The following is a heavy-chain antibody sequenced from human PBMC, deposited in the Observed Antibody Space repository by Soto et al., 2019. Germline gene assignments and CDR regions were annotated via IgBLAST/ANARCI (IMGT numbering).Heavy chain of an antibody. CDR2: ISSSSSYI. CDR3: ARDHGTYYFDY. CDR1: GFTFSSYS. Sequence: EVQLVESGGGLVKPGGSLRLSCAASGFTFSSYSMNWVRQAPGKGLEWVSSISSSSSYIYYADSVKGRFTLSRDNAKNSLDLQMNSLRAEDTAVYYCARDHGTYYFDYWGQGTLVTVSS. J-gene: IGHJ4*02. V-gene: IGHV3-21*01.